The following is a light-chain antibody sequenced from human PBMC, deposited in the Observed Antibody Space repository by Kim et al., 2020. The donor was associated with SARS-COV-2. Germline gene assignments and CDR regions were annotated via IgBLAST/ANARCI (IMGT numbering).Light chain of an antibody. J-gene: IGKJ1*01. V-gene: IGKV1-5*03. CDR3: QQYHTHST. CDR1: QNVNIW. CDR2: KTS. Sequence: PASVGDTVTITCRASQNVNIWLAWYQQKPGQVPKLLIHKTSGLQRGVPSRFSGGGSGTDFTLTIRSLQPDDFATYYCQQYHTHSTFGQGTKVDI.